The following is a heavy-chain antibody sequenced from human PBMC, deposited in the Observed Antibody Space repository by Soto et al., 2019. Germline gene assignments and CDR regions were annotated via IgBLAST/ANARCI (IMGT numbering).Heavy chain of an antibody. CDR2: MNPNSGNT. Sequence: QVQLVQSGAEVKKPGASVKVSCKASGYMFTSYDINWVRQATGQGFEWMGWMNPNSGNTGYAQKFQGRVPTTRDTSITPAYMELNSLRSEDTAVYYWSRSPRNWGFDYWGQGTLVTVSS. D-gene: IGHD7-27*01. CDR3: SRSPRNWGFDY. CDR1: GYMFTSYD. V-gene: IGHV1-8*01. J-gene: IGHJ4*02.